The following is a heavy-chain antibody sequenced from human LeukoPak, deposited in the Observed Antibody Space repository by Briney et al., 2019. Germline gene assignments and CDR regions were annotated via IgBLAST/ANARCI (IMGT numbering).Heavy chain of an antibody. D-gene: IGHD6-19*01. J-gene: IGHJ6*03. CDR1: GGTFSSYA. CDR3: ARAGIAVAGHRGVYYYYYMDV. Sequence: ASVKVPCKASGGTFSSYAISWVRQAPGQGLEWMGGIIPIFGTANYAQKFQGRVTITADESTSTAYMELSSLRSEDTAVYYCARAGIAVAGHRGVYYYYYMDVWGKGTTVTVSS. V-gene: IGHV1-69*13. CDR2: IIPIFGTA.